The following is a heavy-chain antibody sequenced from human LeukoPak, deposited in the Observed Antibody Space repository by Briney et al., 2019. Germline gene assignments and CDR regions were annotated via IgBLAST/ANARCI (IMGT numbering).Heavy chain of an antibody. J-gene: IGHJ4*02. Sequence: QPGRPLRLSCAASGFTFSSYGMLWVRQAPGKGLEWVAVLWYDGNNKYYADSVKGRFTISRDNSKNTLYLQMNSRRAEDTAVYYCAKASSDSSCYWDYFDYWGQGTLVTVSA. CDR1: GFTFSSYG. CDR3: AKASSDSSCYWDYFDY. V-gene: IGHV3-33*06. D-gene: IGHD3-22*01. CDR2: LWYDGNNK.